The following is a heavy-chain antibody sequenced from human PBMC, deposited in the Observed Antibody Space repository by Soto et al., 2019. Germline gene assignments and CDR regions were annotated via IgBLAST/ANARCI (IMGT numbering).Heavy chain of an antibody. CDR3: ARARVDMVRGVYYYYGMDV. CDR1: GYTFISYD. D-gene: IGHD3-10*01. V-gene: IGHV1-8*01. J-gene: IGHJ6*01. Sequence: ASVKVPCKASGYTFISYDINWVRQATGQGLEWMGWMNPNSGNTGYAQKFQGRVTMTRNTSISTAYMELSSLRSEDTAVYYCARARVDMVRGVYYYYGMDVWGQGPTVTVSS. CDR2: MNPNSGNT.